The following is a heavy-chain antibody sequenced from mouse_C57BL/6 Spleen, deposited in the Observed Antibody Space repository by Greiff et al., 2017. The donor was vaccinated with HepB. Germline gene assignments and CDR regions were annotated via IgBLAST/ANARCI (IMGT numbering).Heavy chain of an antibody. V-gene: IGHV1-80*01. Sequence: QVQLQQSGAELVKPGASVKISCKASGYAFSSYWMNWVKQRPGKGLEWIGQIYPGDGDTNYNGKFKGKATLTADKSSSTAYMQLSSLTSEDSAVYFCARSGDGYYAPFAYWGQGTLVTVSA. D-gene: IGHD2-3*01. J-gene: IGHJ3*01. CDR3: ARSGDGYYAPFAY. CDR1: GYAFSSYW. CDR2: IYPGDGDT.